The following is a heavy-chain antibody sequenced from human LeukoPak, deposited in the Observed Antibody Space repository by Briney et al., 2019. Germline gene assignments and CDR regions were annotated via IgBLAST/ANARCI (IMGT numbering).Heavy chain of an antibody. CDR1: GFTFSSYG. CDR2: IRYDGSNK. D-gene: IGHD6-13*01. CDR3: AKGRRQQLVRIDAFDI. V-gene: IGHV3-30*02. Sequence: GGSLRLSCAASGFTFSSYGMHWVRQAPGKGLEWVAFIRYDGSNKYYADSVKGRFTISRDNSKNTLYLQMNSLRAEDTVVYYCAKGRRQQLVRIDAFDIWGQGTMVTVSS. J-gene: IGHJ3*02.